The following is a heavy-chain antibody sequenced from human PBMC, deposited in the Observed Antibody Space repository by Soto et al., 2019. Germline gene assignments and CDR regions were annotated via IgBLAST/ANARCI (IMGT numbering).Heavy chain of an antibody. D-gene: IGHD2-15*01. CDR3: ARDIDG. CDR2: ISSSSSTI. CDR1: GFTFSSYS. J-gene: IGHJ4*02. V-gene: IGHV3-48*01. Sequence: EVQVVESGGGLVQPGGSLRLSCAASGFTFSSYSMNWVRQAPGKGLEWVSYISSSSSTIFYADSVKGRFTISRDNAKNSLYLQMNSLRGEDTAVYYCARDIDGGGQGTLVTVSS.